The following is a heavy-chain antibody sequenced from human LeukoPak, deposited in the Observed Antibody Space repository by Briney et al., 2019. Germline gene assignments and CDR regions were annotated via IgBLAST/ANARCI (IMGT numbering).Heavy chain of an antibody. CDR2: IYYSGST. V-gene: IGHV4-59*08. Sequence: SETLSLTCTVSGGSISNYYWSWIRQPPGKGLEWIGYIYYSGSTSYNPSLKSRVTISVDTSKNQFSLKLSSMTAADTAVYYCARVLAGVGYYYYYMDVRGKGTTVTVSS. CDR3: ARVLAGVGYYYYYMDV. CDR1: GGSISNYY. D-gene: IGHD6-19*01. J-gene: IGHJ6*03.